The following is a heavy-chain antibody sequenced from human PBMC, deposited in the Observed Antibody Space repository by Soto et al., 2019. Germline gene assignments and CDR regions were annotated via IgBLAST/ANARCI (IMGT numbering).Heavy chain of an antibody. CDR2: IYYSGST. J-gene: IGHJ6*03. D-gene: IGHD3-3*01. CDR1: GSCISMRSYY. Sequence: PSETRSLTCTVSGSCISMRSYYWGWIRQPPGKGLEWIGSIYYSGSTYYNPSLKSRVTISVDTSKNQFSLKLSSVTAADTAVYYCARHLFVVVIISRDYYYYYYMDDCGKGTTVTVS. CDR3: ARHLFVVVIISRDYYYYYYMDD. V-gene: IGHV4-39*01.